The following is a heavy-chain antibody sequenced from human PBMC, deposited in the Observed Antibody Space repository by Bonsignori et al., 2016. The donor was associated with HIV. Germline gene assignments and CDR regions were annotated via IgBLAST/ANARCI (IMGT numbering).Heavy chain of an antibody. D-gene: IGHD4-17*01. J-gene: IGHJ3*02. CDR3: ARGIYGDYVMNAFDI. CDR2: INPSGGST. V-gene: IGHV1-46*01. Sequence: WVRQAPGQGLEWMGIINPSGGSTSYAQKFQGRVTMTRDTSTSTVYMELSSLRSEDTAVYYCARGIYGDYVMNAFDIWGQGTMVTVSS.